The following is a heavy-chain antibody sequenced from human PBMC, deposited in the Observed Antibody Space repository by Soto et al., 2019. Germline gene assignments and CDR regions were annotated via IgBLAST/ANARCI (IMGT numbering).Heavy chain of an antibody. CDR2: INGGNGNT. Sequence: QVPLVQSGAEVKKPGASVKVSCKASGYTFTHYAMHWVRQAPGQRLEWMGWINGGNGNTKYSQKFQDRVTITRDTSASTAYMEVSRLRSEDTAVYYCARDGAVSGNINFDYWGQGTLVTVSS. J-gene: IGHJ4*02. CDR1: GYTFTHYA. D-gene: IGHD6-19*01. CDR3: ARDGAVSGNINFDY. V-gene: IGHV1-3*01.